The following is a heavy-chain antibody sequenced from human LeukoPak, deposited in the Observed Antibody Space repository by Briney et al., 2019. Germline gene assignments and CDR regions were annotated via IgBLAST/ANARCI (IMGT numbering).Heavy chain of an antibody. Sequence: PSETLSLTCTVSGGSISSYYWSWIRQPPGKGLEWIGYIYYSGSTNYNPSLKSRVTISVDTFKNQFSLKLSSVTAADTAVSYCARGSSSWYPDYYYYYMDVWGKGTTVTVSS. CDR2: IYYSGST. CDR1: GGSISSYY. D-gene: IGHD6-13*01. CDR3: ARGSSSWYPDYYYYYMDV. V-gene: IGHV4-59*01. J-gene: IGHJ6*03.